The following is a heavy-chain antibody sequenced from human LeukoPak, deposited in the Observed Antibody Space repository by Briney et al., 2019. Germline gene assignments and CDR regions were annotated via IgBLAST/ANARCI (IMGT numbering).Heavy chain of an antibody. CDR3: ARRRDLYSGSYYPFDY. CDR1: GYSFTSYW. CDR2: IYPGDSDT. D-gene: IGHD1-26*01. J-gene: IGHJ4*02. Sequence: GESLKISCKGSGYSFTSYWIGWVRQVPGKGLEWMGIIYPGDSDTRYSPSFQGQVTISADKSISTAYLQWSSLKASDTAMYYCARRRDLYSGSYYPFDYWGQGTLVIVSS. V-gene: IGHV5-51*01.